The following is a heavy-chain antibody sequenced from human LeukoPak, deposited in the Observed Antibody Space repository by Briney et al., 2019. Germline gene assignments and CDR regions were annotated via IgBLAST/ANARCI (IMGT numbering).Heavy chain of an antibody. CDR2: IYYSGST. V-gene: IGHV4-39*07. J-gene: IGHJ4*02. CDR3: ARDAAYYDILTGYYDY. CDR1: GGSISSYY. Sequence: SEALSLTCTVSGGSISSYYWGWIRQPPGMGLEWIGSIYYSGSTYYNPSLKSRVTISVDTSKNQFSLKLNSVTAADTAVYYCARDAAYYDILTGYYDYWGQGTLVTVSS. D-gene: IGHD3-9*01.